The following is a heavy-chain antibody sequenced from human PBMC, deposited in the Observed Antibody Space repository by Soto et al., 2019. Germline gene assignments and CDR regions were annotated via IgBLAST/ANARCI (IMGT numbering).Heavy chain of an antibody. J-gene: IGHJ4*02. CDR1: GFTFSSYA. V-gene: IGHV3-23*01. CDR2: ISGSGGST. D-gene: IGHD3-22*01. Sequence: EVQLLESGGGLVQPGGSLRLSCAASGFTFSSYAMSWVRQAPGKGLEWVSAISGSGGSTYYADSVKGRFTISRDNSKNTLYLQMNSLRAEDTAVYYCAKDVHDSSGYYGSYYFGYWGQGTLVTVSS. CDR3: AKDVHDSSGYYGSYYFGY.